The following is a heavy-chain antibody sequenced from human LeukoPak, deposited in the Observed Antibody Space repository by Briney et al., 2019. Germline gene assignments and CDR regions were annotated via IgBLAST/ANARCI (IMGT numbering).Heavy chain of an antibody. Sequence: PSETLSLTCTVSADSINSGGYYWSWIRQPPGKGREWIGSIYYSGSTYYNPSLKSRVTISVDTSKNQFSLKLSSVTAADTAVYYCARLYSSSWQFDYWGQGTLVTVSS. V-gene: IGHV4-39*07. J-gene: IGHJ4*02. D-gene: IGHD6-13*01. CDR1: ADSINSGGYY. CDR3: ARLYSSSWQFDY. CDR2: IYYSGST.